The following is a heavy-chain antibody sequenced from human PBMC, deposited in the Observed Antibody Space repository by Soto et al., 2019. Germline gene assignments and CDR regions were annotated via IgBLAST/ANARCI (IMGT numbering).Heavy chain of an antibody. J-gene: IGHJ6*02. V-gene: IGHV3-23*01. CDR3: AKGASGYYYYGMDV. D-gene: IGHD3-10*01. Sequence: EVQLLESGGGLVQPGGSLRLSCAASGFTFSSYAMSWVRQAPGKGLEWVSAISGSGGSTSYADSVKGRFTLSRDNSKITLYLQMNSLRAEDTAVYYCAKGASGYYYYGMDVWGQGTTVTVSS. CDR1: GFTFSSYA. CDR2: ISGSGGST.